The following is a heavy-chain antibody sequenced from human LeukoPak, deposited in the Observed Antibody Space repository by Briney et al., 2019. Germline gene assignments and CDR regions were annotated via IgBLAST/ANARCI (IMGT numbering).Heavy chain of an antibody. CDR3: ARDSRGADAFDI. Sequence: SVKVSCKASGGTVSSYAISWVRQAPGQGLEWMGGIIPIFGTANYAQKFQGRVTITADESTSTAYMELSSLRSEDTAVYYCARDSRGADAFDIWGQGTMVTVSS. CDR1: GGTVSSYA. J-gene: IGHJ3*02. D-gene: IGHD3-10*01. V-gene: IGHV1-69*13. CDR2: IIPIFGTA.